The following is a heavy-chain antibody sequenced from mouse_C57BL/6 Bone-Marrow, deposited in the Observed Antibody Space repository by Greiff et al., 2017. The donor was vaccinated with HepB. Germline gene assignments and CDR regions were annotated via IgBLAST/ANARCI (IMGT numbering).Heavy chain of an antibody. V-gene: IGHV1-9*01. Sequence: QVQLQQSGAELVKPGASVKLSCKATGYTFTGYWIEWVKQRPGHGLEWIGEILPGSGSTNYNEKFKGKATFTADTSSNTAYMQLSSLTTEDSAIYYCAREEIYYYGSSPYYFDYWGQGTTLTVSS. J-gene: IGHJ2*01. CDR2: ILPGSGST. CDR1: GYTFTGYW. D-gene: IGHD1-1*01. CDR3: AREEIYYYGSSPYYFDY.